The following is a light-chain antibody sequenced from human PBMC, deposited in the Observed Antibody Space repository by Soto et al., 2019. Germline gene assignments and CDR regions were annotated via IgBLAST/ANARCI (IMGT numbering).Light chain of an antibody. CDR2: GAS. CDR1: QSVSSN. J-gene: IGKJ5*01. Sequence: EVVLTQSPATLSVSPGERATLSCRASQSVSSNLAWYQQKPGQAPRLLIYGASTRATGIPARFSGSWSGTEFTLTISSLQSEDFAVYYCQQYNNWPPITFGPGTRLEIK. CDR3: QQYNNWPPIT. V-gene: IGKV3-15*01.